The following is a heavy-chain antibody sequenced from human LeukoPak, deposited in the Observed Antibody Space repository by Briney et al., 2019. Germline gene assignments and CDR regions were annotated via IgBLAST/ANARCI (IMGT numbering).Heavy chain of an antibody. CDR2: IYHSGST. CDR1: GYSISSGSC. J-gene: IGHJ5*02. V-gene: IGHV4-38-2*02. D-gene: IGHD4-17*01. Sequence: SETLSLTCTVSGYSISSGSCWGWIRQPPGEGLDWIGSIYHSGSTFYNPSLKGRVTISVDTSKNQFSLKLSSVTAADTAVYYCARPGYYGDYAWFDPWGQGTLVTVSS. CDR3: ARPGYYGDYAWFDP.